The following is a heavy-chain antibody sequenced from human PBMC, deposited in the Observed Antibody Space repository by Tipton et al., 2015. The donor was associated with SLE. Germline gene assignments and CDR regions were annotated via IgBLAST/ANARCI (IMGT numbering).Heavy chain of an antibody. Sequence: QLVQSGAEVKKPGESLRISCKGSGYRFSSYWIGWVRQMPGKGLEWMSIIYPGDSKTIYRPSFEGQVTISADTSINTAYLQWSSLKASDTAIYYCARRGYYDDSGVFYESAFDIWGPGTFVSVSS. CDR1: GYRFSSYW. CDR2: IYPGDSKT. V-gene: IGHV5-51*03. CDR3: ARRGYYDDSGVFYESAFDI. J-gene: IGHJ3*02. D-gene: IGHD3-22*01.